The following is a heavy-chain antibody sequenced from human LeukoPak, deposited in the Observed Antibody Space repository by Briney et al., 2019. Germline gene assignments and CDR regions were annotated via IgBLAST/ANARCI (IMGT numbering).Heavy chain of an antibody. CDR2: ISSSGTYI. J-gene: IGHJ4*02. CDR1: GFTFSSYS. CDR3: ARNGGNSDFDY. D-gene: IGHD4-23*01. Sequence: GGSLRLSCAASGFTFSSYSMNWVRQAPGKGLEWVSFISSSGTYIYYADSMKGRFTISRDNAKNSLYLQMNSLRAEDTAVFYCARNGGNSDFDYWGQGTLVTVSS. V-gene: IGHV3-21*01.